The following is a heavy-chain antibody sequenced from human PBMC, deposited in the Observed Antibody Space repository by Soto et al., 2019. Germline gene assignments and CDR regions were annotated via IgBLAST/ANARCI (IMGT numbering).Heavy chain of an antibody. CDR2: INSDGSST. V-gene: IGHV3-74*01. Sequence: EVQLVESGGGLVQPGGSLRLSCAASGFTFSSYWMHWVRQAPGKGLVWVSRINSDGSSTSYADSVKGRFTISRDNAKNTLYLKMNSLRAEDKAVYYCARARTYYYDSSGYYAQFPGAWFDPWGQGTLVTVSS. CDR1: GFTFSSYW. CDR3: ARARTYYYDSSGYYAQFPGAWFDP. D-gene: IGHD3-22*01. J-gene: IGHJ5*02.